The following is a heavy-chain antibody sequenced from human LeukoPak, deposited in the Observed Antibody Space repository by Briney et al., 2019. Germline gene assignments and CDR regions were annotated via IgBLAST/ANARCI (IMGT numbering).Heavy chain of an antibody. CDR3: VKRWTGTTIGQQDY. J-gene: IGHJ4*02. Sequence: PGGSLRLSCAASGFTFSSYGMHWVRQAPGKGLEWVAVISYDGSNKYYADSVKGRFTISRDNSKNALYLQMNSLRGEDMAVYYCVKRWTGTTIGQQDYWGQGTLATVSS. CDR2: ISYDGSNK. CDR1: GFTFSSYG. V-gene: IGHV3-30*18. D-gene: IGHD1-1*01.